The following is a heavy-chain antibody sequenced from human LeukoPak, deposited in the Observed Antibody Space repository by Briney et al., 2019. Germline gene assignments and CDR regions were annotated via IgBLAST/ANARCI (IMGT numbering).Heavy chain of an antibody. V-gene: IGHV4-39*01. CDR2: IYYSGST. Sequence: SETLSLTCTVSGGSISSSSYYWGWIRQPPGKGLEWIGSIYYSGSTYYNPSLKSRVTISVDTSKNQFSLRLSSVTAADTAVYYCARSDLLWFGKQSGWFDPWGQGTLVTVSS. D-gene: IGHD3-10*01. CDR1: GGSISSSSYY. J-gene: IGHJ5*02. CDR3: ARSDLLWFGKQSGWFDP.